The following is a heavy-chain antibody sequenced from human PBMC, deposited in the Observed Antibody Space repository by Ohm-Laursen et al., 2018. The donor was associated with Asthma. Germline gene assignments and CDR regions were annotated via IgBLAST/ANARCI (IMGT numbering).Heavy chain of an antibody. CDR1: GVAFTDSC. D-gene: IGHD1-26*01. CDR3: VTDAWWSYVH. J-gene: IGHJ4*02. V-gene: IGHV3-7*01. Sequence: SLRLSCAASGVAFTDSCMSWVRQLPGGSLEWVAKINPLGYEKYYMDSVRGRFTVSRDNAKNSPYLEMNSLRVEDTAVYYCVTDAWWSYVHWGLGTLVTVSS. CDR2: INPLGYEK.